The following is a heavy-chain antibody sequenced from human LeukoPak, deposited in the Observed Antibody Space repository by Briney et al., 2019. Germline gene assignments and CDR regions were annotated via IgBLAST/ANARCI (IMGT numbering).Heavy chain of an antibody. D-gene: IGHD1-26*01. CDR3: ARTTASKLELLGYFDY. V-gene: IGHV3-30*03. CDR1: GFTFSSYG. CDR2: ISYDGSNK. J-gene: IGHJ4*02. Sequence: PGGSLRLSCAASGFTFSSYGMHWVRQAPGKGLEWVAVISYDGSNKYYADSVKGRFTISRDNSKNSLYLQMNSLRAEDTAGYYCARTTASKLELLGYFDYWGQGTLVTVSS.